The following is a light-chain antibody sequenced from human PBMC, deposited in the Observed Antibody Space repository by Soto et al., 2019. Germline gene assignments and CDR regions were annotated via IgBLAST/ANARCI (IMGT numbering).Light chain of an antibody. J-gene: IGLJ2*01. V-gene: IGLV2-8*01. CDR2: EVT. CDR1: SSDVGTYNY. Sequence: QSVLTQPPSASGSPGQSVTISCTGTSSDVGTYNYVSWYQQHPGKAPKLIIYEVTKRPSGVPDRFSGSKSGNTASLTVSGLRAEDEADYYCSAYAGSTTLFGGGTKLTVL. CDR3: SAYAGSTTL.